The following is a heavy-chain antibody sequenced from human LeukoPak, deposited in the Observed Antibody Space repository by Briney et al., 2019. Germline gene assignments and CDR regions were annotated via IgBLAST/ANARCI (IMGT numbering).Heavy chain of an antibody. D-gene: IGHD3-3*01. V-gene: IGHV3-74*01. J-gene: IGHJ6*03. Sequence: GGSLRLSCAASGFTFSSYWMHWVRQAPGKGLVWVSRINTDGSSTSYAVSVKGRFTISRDNAKNTLYLQMNSLRAEDTAVYYCAKALRSDYYYYMDVWGKGTTVTVSS. CDR3: AKALRSDYYYYMDV. CDR2: INTDGSST. CDR1: GFTFSSYW.